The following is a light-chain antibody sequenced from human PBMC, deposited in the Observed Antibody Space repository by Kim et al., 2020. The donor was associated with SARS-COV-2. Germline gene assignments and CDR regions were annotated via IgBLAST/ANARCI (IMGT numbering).Light chain of an antibody. Sequence: GQRVTISCSGSSSNIGNTHVSWYQQLPGTAPKLLIYDNNMRPSGIPDRFSGSKSGTSATLGITGLQTGDEADYYCGTWDTSLSGGVFGGGTQLTVL. CDR3: GTWDTSLSGGV. CDR2: DNN. V-gene: IGLV1-51*01. CDR1: SSNIGNTH. J-gene: IGLJ2*01.